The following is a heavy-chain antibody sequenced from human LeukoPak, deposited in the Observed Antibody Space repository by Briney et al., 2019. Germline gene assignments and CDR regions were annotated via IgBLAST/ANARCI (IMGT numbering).Heavy chain of an antibody. CDR2: IVVGSGNT. CDR1: GFTFTSSA. CDR3: AVATVVSAPHPFDY. V-gene: IGHV1-58*01. Sequence: ASVKVSCKASGFTFTSSAVQCVRQARGQRLEWIGWIVVGSGNTNYAQKFQERVTITRDMSTSTAYMELSSLRSEDTAVYYCAVATVVSAPHPFDYWGQGTLVTVSS. D-gene: IGHD4-23*01. J-gene: IGHJ4*02.